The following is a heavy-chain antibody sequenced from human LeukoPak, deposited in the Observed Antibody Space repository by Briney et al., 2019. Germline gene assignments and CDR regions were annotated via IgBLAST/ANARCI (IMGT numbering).Heavy chain of an antibody. CDR2: IYYSGST. CDR3: ARHPWRGATSL. D-gene: IGHD1-26*01. CDR1: GGSISSSSYY. J-gene: IGHJ4*02. V-gene: IGHV4-39*01. Sequence: KTSDTLSLTCTVSGGSISSSSYYWGWIRQAPGKGLEWIGSIYYSGSTYYNPSLKSRVTISVDTSKNQFSLKLSSVTAADTAVYYCARHPWRGATSLWGQGTLVTVSS.